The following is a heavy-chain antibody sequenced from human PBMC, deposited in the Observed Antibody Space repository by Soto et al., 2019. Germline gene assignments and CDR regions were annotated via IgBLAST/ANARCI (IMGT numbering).Heavy chain of an antibody. V-gene: IGHV4-30-2*01. CDR1: GGSISSGGYS. CDR3: AKDRESISPHFDY. Sequence: SETLSLTCAVSGGSISSGGYSWSWIRQPPGKGLEWIGYIYHSGSTYCNPSLKSRVTISVDRSKNQFSLKLSSVTAADTAVYYCAKDRESISPHFDYWGQGTLVTVSS. CDR2: IYHSGST. J-gene: IGHJ4*02. D-gene: IGHD2-21*01.